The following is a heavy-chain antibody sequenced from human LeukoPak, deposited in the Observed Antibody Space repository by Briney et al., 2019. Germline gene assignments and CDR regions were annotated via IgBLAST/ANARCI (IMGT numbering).Heavy chain of an antibody. CDR2: INPNSGGT. V-gene: IGHV1-2*02. D-gene: IGHD2-2*01. CDR3: ARAGRYCSSTSCPHTLPFDY. Sequence: ASVKVSCKASGYTFTGYYMHWVRQAPGQGLEWMGWINPNSGGTNYAQKFQGRVTMTTDTSTSTAYMELRSLRSDDTAVYYCARAGRYCSSTSCPHTLPFDYWGQGTLVTVSS. J-gene: IGHJ4*02. CDR1: GYTFTGYY.